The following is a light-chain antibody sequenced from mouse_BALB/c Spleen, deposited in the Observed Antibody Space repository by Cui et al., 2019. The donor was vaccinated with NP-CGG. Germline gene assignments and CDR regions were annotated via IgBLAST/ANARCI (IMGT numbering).Light chain of an antibody. Sequence: QAVVTQDSDPTTSPGETVTLTCRSSTGAVTTSNYANWVQEKPDHLFTGLIGGTNNRVPGVPARFSGSLIGDKAALTITGAQTEDEAIYFCALWYSNHWVFGGGTKLTVL. CDR1: TGAVTTSNY. J-gene: IGLJ1*01. V-gene: IGLV1*01. CDR3: ALWYSNHWV. CDR2: GTN.